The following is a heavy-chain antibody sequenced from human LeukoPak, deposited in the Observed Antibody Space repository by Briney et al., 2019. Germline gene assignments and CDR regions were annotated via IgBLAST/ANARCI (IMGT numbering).Heavy chain of an antibody. CDR2: IYTSGST. V-gene: IGHV4-4*09. Sequence: KPSETLSLTCTVSGGSISSYYWSWIRQPPGKGLEWIGYIYTSGSTNYNPSLKSRVTISVGTSKNQFSLKLSSVTAADTAVYYCAGTYYYDSSGYGPHILAYWGQGTLVTVSS. D-gene: IGHD3-22*01. J-gene: IGHJ4*02. CDR1: GGSISSYY. CDR3: AGTYYYDSSGYGPHILAY.